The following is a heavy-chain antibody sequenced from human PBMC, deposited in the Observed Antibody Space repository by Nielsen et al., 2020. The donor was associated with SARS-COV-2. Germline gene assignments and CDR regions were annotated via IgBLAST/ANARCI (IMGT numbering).Heavy chain of an antibody. V-gene: IGHV4-59*13. Sequence: GSLRLSCTGSGGSISSYYWSWIRQPPGKGLEWVGYIYYSGSTNYNPSLKSRVTISVDTSKNQFSLKLSSVTAADTAVYYCARGGYSDQPHDYWGQGTLVTASS. CDR1: GGSISSYY. D-gene: IGHD5-12*01. J-gene: IGHJ4*02. CDR2: IYYSGST. CDR3: ARGGYSDQPHDY.